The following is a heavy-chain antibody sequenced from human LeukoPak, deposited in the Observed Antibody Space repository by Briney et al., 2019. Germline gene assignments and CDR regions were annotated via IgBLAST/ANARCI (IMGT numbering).Heavy chain of an antibody. CDR2: INPNSGFT. V-gene: IGHV1-2*02. D-gene: IGHD6-19*01. J-gene: IGHJ4*02. CDR1: GYPFTGYY. CDR3: ARDSSGSFGDY. Sequence: ASVKVSRKASGYPFTGYYLHWVRQAPGQGLEWMGWINPNSGFTNYAQKFQGRVTMTRDTSISTAYMELSRLRSDDTAVYYCARDSSGSFGDYWGQGTLVAVSS.